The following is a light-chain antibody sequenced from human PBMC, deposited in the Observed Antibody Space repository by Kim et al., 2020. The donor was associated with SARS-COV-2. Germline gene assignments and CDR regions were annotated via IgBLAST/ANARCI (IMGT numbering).Light chain of an antibody. J-gene: IGKJ4*01. CDR1: QSVSSY. V-gene: IGKV3-11*01. CDR2: EAS. Sequence: LSPGDRATLSGRASQSVSSYLAWYQQKPGQAPRLLIYEASNRATGTPARFSGSGSGTDFTLTISSLEPEDFAVYYCHQRGNWPLTFGGGTKVDIK. CDR3: HQRGNWPLT.